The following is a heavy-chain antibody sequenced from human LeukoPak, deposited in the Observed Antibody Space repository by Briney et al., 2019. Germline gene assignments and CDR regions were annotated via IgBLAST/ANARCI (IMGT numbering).Heavy chain of an antibody. CDR1: GFTFSSYA. CDR2: ISGSGGST. CDR3: AISPGYSYGYVDY. D-gene: IGHD5-18*01. J-gene: IGHJ4*02. Sequence: GGSLRLSCAVSGFTFSSYAMSWVRQAPGKGLEWVSSISGSGGSTYYADSVKGRFTISRDNSKNTLYLQMNSLRAEDTAVYYCAISPGYSYGYVDYWGQGTLVTVSS. V-gene: IGHV3-23*01.